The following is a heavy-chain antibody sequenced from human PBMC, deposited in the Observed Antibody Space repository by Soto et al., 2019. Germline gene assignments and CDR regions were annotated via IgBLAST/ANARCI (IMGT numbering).Heavy chain of an antibody. D-gene: IGHD1-26*01. CDR3: ASPPGNYYGWFDP. CDR1: GGSISSRSYY. Sequence: QLQLQESGPGLVKPSETLSLICTVSGGSISSRSYYWGWIRQPPGKGLEWIGSIYYSGSTYYNPSLKRRDTISVDTSKNQFSLKLSSVTAADTAVYYCASPPGNYYGWFDPWGQGTLVTVSS. J-gene: IGHJ5*02. V-gene: IGHV4-39*01. CDR2: IYYSGST.